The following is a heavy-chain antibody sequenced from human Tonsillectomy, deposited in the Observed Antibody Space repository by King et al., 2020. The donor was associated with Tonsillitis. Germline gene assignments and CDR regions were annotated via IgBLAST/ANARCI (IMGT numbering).Heavy chain of an antibody. CDR2: IYYSGST. D-gene: IGHD2-15*01. J-gene: IGHJ4*02. Sequence: VQLQDSGLGLVKPSETLSLTCTVSGGSISSYYWNWIRQPPGKGLEWIGYIYYSGSTNYNPSLKSRVTISVDTSKNQFSLKLSSVTAADTAVYYCARGRCSGGSCYSDYWGQGTLVTVSS. CDR3: ARGRCSGGSCYSDY. CDR1: GGSISSYY. V-gene: IGHV4-59*01.